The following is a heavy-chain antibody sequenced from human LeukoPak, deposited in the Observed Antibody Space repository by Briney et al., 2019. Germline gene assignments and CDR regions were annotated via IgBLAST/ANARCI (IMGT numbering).Heavy chain of an antibody. CDR1: GGIFSSYT. J-gene: IGHJ4*02. Sequence: ASVKVSCKASGGIFSSYTISWVRQAPGQGLEWMGRIIPLLGIADYAQKFQGRVTIIADKSTSTAYMELSSLRSEDTAVYYCARDDADSAYADGDYWGQGTLVTVSS. CDR3: ARDDADSAYADGDY. V-gene: IGHV1-69*04. D-gene: IGHD5-12*01. CDR2: IIPLLGIA.